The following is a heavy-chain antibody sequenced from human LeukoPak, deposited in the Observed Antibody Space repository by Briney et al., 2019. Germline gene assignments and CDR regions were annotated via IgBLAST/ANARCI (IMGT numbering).Heavy chain of an antibody. J-gene: IGHJ4*02. D-gene: IGHD2-15*01. V-gene: IGHV3-23*01. CDR3: AKGGGGSSFDF. CDR2: IGGSDGDS. Sequence: GGSLRLSCAASGFTFSSYAMHWVRQAPGKGLEWVSTIGGSDGDSYNADSVKGRLTISRDNSKNTLYLQMNSLRAEDTAVYYCAKGGGGSSFDFWGQGTLVTVSS. CDR1: GFTFSSYA.